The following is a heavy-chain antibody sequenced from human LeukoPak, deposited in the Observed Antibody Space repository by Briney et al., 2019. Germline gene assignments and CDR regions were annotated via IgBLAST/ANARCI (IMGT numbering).Heavy chain of an antibody. J-gene: IGHJ4*02. CDR1: GYTFTSYD. V-gene: IGHV1-8*03. CDR2: MNPNSGNT. Sequence: GASVKVSCKASGYTFTSYDINWVRQATGQGLEWMGWMNPNSGNTGYAQKFQGRVTITRNTSISTAYMELSSLRSEDTAVYYCARGGPFTIFGSVIKRNLYYFDYWGQGTLVTVSS. CDR3: ARGGPFTIFGSVIKRNLYYFDY. D-gene: IGHD3-3*01.